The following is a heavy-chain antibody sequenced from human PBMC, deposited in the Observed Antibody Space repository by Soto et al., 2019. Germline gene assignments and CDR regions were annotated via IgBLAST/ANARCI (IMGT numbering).Heavy chain of an antibody. CDR2: IDSGDGTT. CDR1: GFDFGDYY. CDR3: VRPYYSSSWFPFDR. Sequence: GGSLRLSCTGSGFDFGDYYMSWIRQAPGKGLEWVSYIDSGDGTTYYTDSVKGRFTISRDNAKKTVYLQTSSLRVEDTAFYYCVRPYYSSSWFPFDRWGQGTLVTVSS. V-gene: IGHV3-11*01. J-gene: IGHJ4*02. D-gene: IGHD6-13*01.